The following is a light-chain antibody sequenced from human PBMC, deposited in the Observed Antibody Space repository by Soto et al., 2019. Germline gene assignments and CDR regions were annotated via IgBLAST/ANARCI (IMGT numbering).Light chain of an antibody. Sequence: DIQMTQSPSTLSASLGDRVTITCRASQGISRWLAWYQQKQGKAPKVLIYDASNLESGVPSRFIGSGSGTEFTLTISSLQPDDFATYYCQHYNSYSMYTFGQGTKLEI. J-gene: IGKJ2*01. CDR2: DAS. V-gene: IGKV1-5*01. CDR1: QGISRW. CDR3: QHYNSYSMYT.